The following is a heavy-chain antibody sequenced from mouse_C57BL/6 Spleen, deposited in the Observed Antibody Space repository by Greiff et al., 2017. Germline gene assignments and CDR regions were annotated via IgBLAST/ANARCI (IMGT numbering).Heavy chain of an antibody. CDR3: ARGYFSWFAY. CDR1: GFTFSDYG. Sequence: EVMLVESGGGLVKPGGSLKLSCAASGFTFSDYGMHWVRQAPEKGLEWVAYISSGSSTIYYADTVKGRFTISRDNAKNTLFLQMTSLRSEDTAMYYCARGYFSWFAYWGQGTLVTVSA. CDR2: ISSGSSTI. J-gene: IGHJ3*01. D-gene: IGHD2-3*01. V-gene: IGHV5-17*01.